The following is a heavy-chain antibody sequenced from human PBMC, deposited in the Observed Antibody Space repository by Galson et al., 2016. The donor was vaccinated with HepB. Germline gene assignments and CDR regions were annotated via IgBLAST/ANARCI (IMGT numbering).Heavy chain of an antibody. D-gene: IGHD5/OR15-5a*01. J-gene: IGHJ6*03. CDR3: ARGVGPAYMDV. Sequence: SLRLSCAASGFSFSSYSMNWVRQAPGKGLEWVSYISSTSSPTIYYADSVKGRFTISRDNAKNSLYRQMNSLRDEDTGVYYCARGVGPAYMDVWGKGTTVTVSS. CDR1: GFSFSSYS. V-gene: IGHV3-48*02. CDR2: ISSTSSPTI.